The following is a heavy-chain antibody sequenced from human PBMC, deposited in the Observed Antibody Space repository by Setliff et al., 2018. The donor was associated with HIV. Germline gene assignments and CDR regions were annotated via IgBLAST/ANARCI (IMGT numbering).Heavy chain of an antibody. CDR1: GYTFTTSY. J-gene: IGHJ4*02. CDR2: INPDVGHT. CDR3: VREARGGYFDY. Sequence: ASVKVSCKASGYTFTTSYIHWVRQAPGQGLEWMGIINPDVGHTIYAQKFQGRVTMTRDTSTTTAYMDLSSLKSEDTAVYYCVREARGGYFDYWGQGTLVTVSS. D-gene: IGHD2-15*01. V-gene: IGHV1-46*01.